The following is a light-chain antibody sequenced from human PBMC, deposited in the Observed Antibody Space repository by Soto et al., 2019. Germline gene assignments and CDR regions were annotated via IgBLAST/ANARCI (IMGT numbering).Light chain of an antibody. J-gene: IGKJ1*01. Sequence: QMTQSPSTLSASAGDTVTITCRASQSISTFLAWYQQKPGKAPNLLIFDASTLESGVPSRFSGSGSGTTFTLTISSLQSDDFATYYCLQYNGYYRTFGQGTKVDIK. V-gene: IGKV1-5*01. CDR2: DAS. CDR3: LQYNGYYRT. CDR1: QSISTF.